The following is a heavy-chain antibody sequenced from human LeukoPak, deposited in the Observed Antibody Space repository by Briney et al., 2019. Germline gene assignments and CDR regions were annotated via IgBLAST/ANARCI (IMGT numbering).Heavy chain of an antibody. CDR3: ATRTYYDILTGYSNYYYMDV. D-gene: IGHD3-9*01. Sequence: SVKVSCKASGGTFSSYAISWVRQAPGQGLEWMGGIIPIFGTANYAQKFQGRVTITADESTSTAYMELSSLRSEDTAVYYCATRTYYDILTGYSNYYYMDVWGKGTTVTISS. J-gene: IGHJ6*03. CDR2: IIPIFGTA. CDR1: GGTFSSYA. V-gene: IGHV1-69*13.